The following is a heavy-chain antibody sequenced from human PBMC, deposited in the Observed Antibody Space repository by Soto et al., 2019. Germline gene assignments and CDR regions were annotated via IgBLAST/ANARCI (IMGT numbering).Heavy chain of an antibody. J-gene: IGHJ4*02. CDR2: IYIGGTT. D-gene: IGHD2-21*02. CDR1: GFTVSSHY. CDR3: ARGILSVTRQFYFDS. Sequence: GGSLRLSCAASGFTVSSHYMSWVRQAPGGGLEWVSLIYIGGTTFYADSVRGRFTISRDNSKNTLYLHMNNLRAEDTALYYCARGILSVTRQFYFDSWGQGALVTVSS. V-gene: IGHV3-53*01.